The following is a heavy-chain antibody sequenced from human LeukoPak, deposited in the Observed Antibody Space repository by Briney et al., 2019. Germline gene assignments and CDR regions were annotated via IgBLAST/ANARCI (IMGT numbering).Heavy chain of an antibody. CDR3: ARHGFSGSLLFDY. J-gene: IGHJ4*02. D-gene: IGHD1-26*01. CDR1: GGSISSGGYY. CDR2: IYHSGST. Sequence: SETVSLTCTVSGGSISSGGYYWSWIRQPPGKGLEWIGYIYHSGSTYYNPSLKSRVTISVDRSKNQFSLKLSSVTAADTAVYYCARHGFSGSLLFDYWGQGTLVTVSS. V-gene: IGHV4-30-2*01.